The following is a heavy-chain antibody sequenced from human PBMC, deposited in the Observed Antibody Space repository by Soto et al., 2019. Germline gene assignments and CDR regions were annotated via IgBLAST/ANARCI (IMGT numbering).Heavy chain of an antibody. CDR2: ISSSSSTI. CDR1: GFTFSSYS. Sequence: GGSLRLSCAASGFTFSSYSRNWVRQAPGKGLEWVSYISSSSSTIYYADSVKGRFTISRDNAKNSLYLQMNSLRAEDTALYYCAIQDGGVVYWGQGTLVTVSS. D-gene: IGHD3-16*01. V-gene: IGHV3-48*01. CDR3: AIQDGGVVY. J-gene: IGHJ4*02.